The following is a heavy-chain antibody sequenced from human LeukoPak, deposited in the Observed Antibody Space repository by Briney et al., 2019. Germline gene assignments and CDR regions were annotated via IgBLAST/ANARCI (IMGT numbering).Heavy chain of an antibody. CDR1: GFTFSSYW. CDR3: AKVFDYGDYVSHYYYYYMDV. Sequence: PGGSLRLSCAASGFTFSSYWMSWVRQASGKGLEWVANIKQDGSEKYYVDSVKGRFTISRDNAKNSLYLQMDSLRAEDTAVYYCAKVFDYGDYVSHYYYYYMDVWGKGTTVTVSS. D-gene: IGHD4-17*01. V-gene: IGHV3-7*01. CDR2: IKQDGSEK. J-gene: IGHJ6*03.